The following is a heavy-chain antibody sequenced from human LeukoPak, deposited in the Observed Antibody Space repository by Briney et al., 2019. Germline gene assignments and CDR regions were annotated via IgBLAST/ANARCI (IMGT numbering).Heavy chain of an antibody. CDR2: INPNSGGT. D-gene: IGHD2-2*01. CDR3: ARGELGYCSSTSCYGYYYYYMDV. CDR1: GYTFTVYY. V-gene: IGHV1-2*02. Sequence: ASVKGSCNASGYTFTVYYMHWVRQAPGQGREWMGWINPNSGGTNYAQKFQGRVTMTRDTSISTAYMELSRLRSDDTAVYYCARGELGYCSSTSCYGYYYYYMDVWGKGTTVTVSS. J-gene: IGHJ6*03.